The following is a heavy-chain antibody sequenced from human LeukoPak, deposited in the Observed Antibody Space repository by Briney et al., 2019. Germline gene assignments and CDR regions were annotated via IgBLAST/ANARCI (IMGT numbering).Heavy chain of an antibody. CDR1: GGSISSYY. CDR2: IYYSGST. V-gene: IGHV4-59*01. Sequence: PSETLSLTCTVSGGSISSYYWSWIRQPPGKGLEWIGYIYYSGSTNYNPSLKSRVTISVDTSKNQFSLKLSSVTAADTAVYYCARGSTGYSYGRDYYYYYMDVWGKGTTVTVSS. D-gene: IGHD5-18*01. J-gene: IGHJ6*03. CDR3: ARGSTGYSYGRDYYYYYMDV.